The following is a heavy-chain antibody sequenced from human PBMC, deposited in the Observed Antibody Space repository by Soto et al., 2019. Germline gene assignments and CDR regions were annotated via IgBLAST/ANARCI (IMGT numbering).Heavy chain of an antibody. V-gene: IGHV3-23*01. Sequence: EVQLLESGGGLVQFGGSLRLSCAASGFTFVNYAMSWVRQAPGKGLEWVSTVSGSGDNADYADSVRGRFSISRDNSKTXXXXXXXXXXXXXXXXXXXXXXXXXRGIDYWGQGILVAVSS. CDR2: VSGSGDNA. CDR3: XXXXXXRGIDY. CDR1: GFTFVNYA. J-gene: IGHJ4*02. D-gene: IGHD3-10*01.